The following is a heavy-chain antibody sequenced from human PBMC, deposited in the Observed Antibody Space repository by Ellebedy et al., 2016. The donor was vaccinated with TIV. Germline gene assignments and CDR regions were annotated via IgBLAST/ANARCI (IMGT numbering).Heavy chain of an antibody. D-gene: IGHD3-10*01. CDR1: GLAFSSYA. Sequence: PGGSLRLSCEASGLAFSSYAMHWVRQAPGQGLEWVAVISYDGSKIYYAESVKGRFTISRDNSKSTVYLQMNSLRPGDTGVYFCARTPYYHGSGSATFDFWGQGTLVTVSS. CDR3: ARTPYYHGSGSATFDF. V-gene: IGHV3-30*04. J-gene: IGHJ4*02. CDR2: ISYDGSKI.